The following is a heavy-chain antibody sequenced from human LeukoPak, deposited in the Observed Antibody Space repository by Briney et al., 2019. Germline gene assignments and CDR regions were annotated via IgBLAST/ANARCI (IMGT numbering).Heavy chain of an antibody. D-gene: IGHD3-22*01. CDR1: GFTFSSYA. CDR3: ARDHSYYDSSGYKDYYYYGMDV. V-gene: IGHV3-30*04. Sequence: GGSLRLSCAASGFTFSSYAMHWVRQAPGKGLEWVAVISYDGSNKYYADSVKGRFTISRDNSKNTLYLQMNSLRAEDTAVYYCARDHSYYDSSGYKDYYYYGMDVWGQGTTVTVSS. J-gene: IGHJ6*02. CDR2: ISYDGSNK.